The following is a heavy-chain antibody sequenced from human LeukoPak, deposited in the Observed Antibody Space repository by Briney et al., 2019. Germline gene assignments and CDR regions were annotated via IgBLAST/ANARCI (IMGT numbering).Heavy chain of an antibody. J-gene: IGHJ4*02. CDR2: INHSEST. CDR1: GTSFSGFY. CDR3: ARGPRSSSWYALEY. Sequence: PSETLSLTCAVYGTSFSGFYYSWIRQPPGKGLEWIGEINHSESTNYNPSLKSRVTIPKDTSKNQFSLTLRSVTAADAAVYYCARGPRSSSWYALEYWGQGTLLTVSS. D-gene: IGHD6-13*01. V-gene: IGHV4-34*01.